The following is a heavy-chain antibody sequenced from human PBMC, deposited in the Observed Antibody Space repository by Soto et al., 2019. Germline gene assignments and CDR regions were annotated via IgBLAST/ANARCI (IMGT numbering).Heavy chain of an antibody. CDR1: GYTFTSYY. CDR3: ARGGDYGGTRPYYYYGMDV. V-gene: IGHV1-46*01. CDR2: INPSGGST. D-gene: IGHD4-17*01. Sequence: ASVKVSCKASGYTFTSYYMHWVRQAPGLGLEWMGIINPSGGSTSYAQKFQGRVTMTRDTSTSTVYMELSSLRSEDTAVYYCARGGDYGGTRPYYYYGMDVWGQGTTVTVSS. J-gene: IGHJ6*02.